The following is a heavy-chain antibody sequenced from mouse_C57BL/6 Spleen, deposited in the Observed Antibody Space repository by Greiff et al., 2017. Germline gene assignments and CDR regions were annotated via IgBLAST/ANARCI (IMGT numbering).Heavy chain of an antibody. CDR2: IYPGDGDT. V-gene: IGHV1-82*01. CDR1: GYAFSSSW. D-gene: IGHD2-1*01. J-gene: IGHJ2*01. CDR3: ARGGNYVGDYFDY. Sequence: QVQLQQSGPELVKPGASVKISCKASGYAFSSSWMNWVKQRPGKGLEWIGRIYPGDGDTNYNGKFKGKATLTADKSSSTASMQLSSLTSEDSAVYCCARGGNYVGDYFDYWGQGTTLTVSS.